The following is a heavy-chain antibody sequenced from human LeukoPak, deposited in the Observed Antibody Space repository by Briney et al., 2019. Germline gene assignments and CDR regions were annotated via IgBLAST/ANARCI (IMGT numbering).Heavy chain of an antibody. CDR3: ARGAGSTGYYYGMDV. V-gene: IGHV1-69*04. D-gene: IGHD4-11*01. CDR1: GGTFSSYA. J-gene: IGHJ6*02. CDR2: IIPIFGIA. Sequence: SVKVSCKASGGTFSSYAISWVRQAPGQGLEWMGRIIPIFGIANYAQKFQGRVTITADKSTSTAYMELSSLRSEDTAVYYCARGAGSTGYYYGMDVWGQGNTVTVSS.